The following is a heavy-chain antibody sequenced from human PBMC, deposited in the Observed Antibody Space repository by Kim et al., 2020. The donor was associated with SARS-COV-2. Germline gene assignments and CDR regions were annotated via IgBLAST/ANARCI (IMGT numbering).Heavy chain of an antibody. D-gene: IGHD6-13*01. J-gene: IGHJ6*02. CDR2: IIPILGIA. CDR1: GGTFSSYT. V-gene: IGHV1-69*04. Sequence: SVKVSCKASGGTFSSYTISWVRQAPGQGREWMGRIIPILGIANYAHKFQGRVTITADKSTSTAYMVLSSLRSEDTAVYYCARDIAAASTFYYGMDVWGQGTTVTVS. CDR3: ARDIAAASTFYYGMDV.